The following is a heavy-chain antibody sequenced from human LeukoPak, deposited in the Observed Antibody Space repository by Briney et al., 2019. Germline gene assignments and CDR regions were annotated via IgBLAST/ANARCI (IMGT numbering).Heavy chain of an antibody. CDR3: ARGRDRSKAGDL. CDR2: IHPHGTL. Sequence: SQTLSLTCDLSAASCDDNYCSWIRQPPGKGLEWIGEIHPHGTLYYNSSLMNRDNISIDTSKSQFSLRLTSVTAADTAFYDCARGRDRSKAGDLWGQGSLVTVSS. D-gene: IGHD5-24*01. V-gene: IGHV4-34*01. J-gene: IGHJ5*02. CDR1: AASCDDNY.